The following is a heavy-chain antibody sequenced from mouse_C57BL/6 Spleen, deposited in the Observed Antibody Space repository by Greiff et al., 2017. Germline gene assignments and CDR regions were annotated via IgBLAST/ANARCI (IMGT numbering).Heavy chain of an antibody. D-gene: IGHD1-1*01. J-gene: IGHJ1*03. V-gene: IGHV1-26*01. CDR2: INPNNGGT. CDR1: GYTFTDYY. CDR3: ARGYGSSRDWYFDV. Sequence: VQLQQSGPELVKPGASVKISCKASGYTFTDYYMNWVKQSHGKSLEWIGDINPNNGGTSYNQKFKGKATLTVDKSSSTAYMELRSLTSEDSAVYYCARGYGSSRDWYFDVWGTGTTVTVSS.